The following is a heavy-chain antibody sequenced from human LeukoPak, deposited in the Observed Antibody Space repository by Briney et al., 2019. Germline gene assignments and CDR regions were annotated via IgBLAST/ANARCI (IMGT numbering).Heavy chain of an antibody. CDR1: GGSISSGDYY. D-gene: IGHD3-16*01. Sequence: PSETLSLTCTVSGGSISSGDYYWSWIRQPPGKGLEWIGYIYYSGSAYYNPSLKSRLTISLDTSKNHFSLTLTSVTPADTAVYFCARDVIDGGGWFDPWGQGTLVTVSS. CDR2: IYYSGSA. J-gene: IGHJ5*02. CDR3: ARDVIDGGGWFDP. V-gene: IGHV4-30-4*01.